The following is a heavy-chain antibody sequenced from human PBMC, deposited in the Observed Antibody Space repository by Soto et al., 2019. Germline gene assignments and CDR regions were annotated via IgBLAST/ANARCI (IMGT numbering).Heavy chain of an antibody. D-gene: IGHD5-12*01. CDR3: ARERGRDGYNTPTFDD. CDR2: IYYSGST. CDR1: GGSISSYY. V-gene: IGHV4-59*01. J-gene: IGHJ4*02. Sequence: PSETLSLTCTVSGGSISSYYWSWIRQPPGKGLEWIGYIYYSGSTNYNPSLKSRVTISVDTSKNQFSLKLSSVTAADTAVYYCARERGRDGYNTPTFDDWGQGTLGTVSS.